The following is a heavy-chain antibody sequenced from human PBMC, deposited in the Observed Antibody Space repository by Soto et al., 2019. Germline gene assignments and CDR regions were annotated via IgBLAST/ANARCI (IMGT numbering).Heavy chain of an antibody. CDR1: WYPFTGYY. CDR3: ARAKTTDPYYYYGMDV. V-gene: IGHV1-2*02. J-gene: IGHJ6*02. Sequence: XSVKVHCNAAWYPFTGYYMHWVRQAPGQGLEWMGWINPNSGGTNYAQKFQGRVTMTRDTSISTAYMELSRLRSDDTAVYYCARAKTTDPYYYYGMDVCGQGTTVTVSS. CDR2: INPNSGGT.